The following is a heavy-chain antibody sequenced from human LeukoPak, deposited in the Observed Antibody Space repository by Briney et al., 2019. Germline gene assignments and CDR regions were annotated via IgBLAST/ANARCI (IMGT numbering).Heavy chain of an antibody. CDR3: ARDTLYSSICRNTFYY. J-gene: IGHJ4*02. V-gene: IGHV1-46*01. D-gene: IGHD6-13*01. Sequence: ASVKVSCKASGYTFTSYYMHWVRQAPGQGLEWMGIINPSGGSTSYAQKFQGRVTMTRDTSTSTVYMELSSLRCEDTAVYDSARDTLYSSICRNTFYYWGQGTLVTVSS. CDR1: GYTFTSYY. CDR2: INPSGGST.